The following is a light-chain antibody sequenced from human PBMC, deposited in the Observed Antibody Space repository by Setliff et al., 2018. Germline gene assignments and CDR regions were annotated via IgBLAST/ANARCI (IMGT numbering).Light chain of an antibody. V-gene: IGLV1-51*01. CDR1: SSNIGNNY. J-gene: IGLJ2*01. CDR3: GTWDSSLSAVV. Sequence: QSVLTQPPSVSAAPGQKVTISCSGSSSNIGNNYISWYQQLPGTAPKLLIYDNNKRPSGILDRFSGSKSGTSATLGTTGLQTGDEADYYCGTWDSSLSAVVFGGGTKVTVL. CDR2: DNN.